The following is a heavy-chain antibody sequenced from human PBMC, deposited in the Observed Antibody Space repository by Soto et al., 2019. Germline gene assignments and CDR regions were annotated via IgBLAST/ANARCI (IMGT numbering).Heavy chain of an antibody. CDR1: GFTFSDYY. CDR3: ARERYQVLSDGMDV. CDR2: LNPKSGGT. V-gene: IGHV1-2*02. Sequence: ASVKVSCKASGFTFSDYYMHWVREAPGQGLEWMGWLNPKSGGTTYGQKFQGRLTLSRDTSINTAYMELSRLSIDDTALYYCARERYQVLSDGMDVWGQGTTVTVSS. D-gene: IGHD2-2*01. J-gene: IGHJ6*02.